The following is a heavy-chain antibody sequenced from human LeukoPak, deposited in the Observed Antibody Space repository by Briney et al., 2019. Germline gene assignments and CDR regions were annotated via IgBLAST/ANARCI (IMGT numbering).Heavy chain of an antibody. Sequence: GGSLRLSCATSGFTFSSYAMSWVRQAPGKGLEWVSGIGASGGITYYADSVKGRFTISRDNYKNTLYLQMNSLRTEDTAVYYCAKAEGYDILTGLDYWGQGTLVTVSS. CDR3: AKAEGYDILTGLDY. V-gene: IGHV3-23*01. CDR2: IGASGGIT. D-gene: IGHD3-9*01. J-gene: IGHJ4*02. CDR1: GFTFSSYA.